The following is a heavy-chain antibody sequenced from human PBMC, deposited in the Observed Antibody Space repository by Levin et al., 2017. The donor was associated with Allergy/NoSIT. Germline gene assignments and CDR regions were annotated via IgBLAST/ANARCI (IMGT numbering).Heavy chain of an antibody. D-gene: IGHD3-10*01. CDR2: ISYSGHA. CDR1: GDSITRGDNY. V-gene: IGHV4-31*03. CDR3: ARDECAWFGECYGMDD. J-gene: IGHJ6*02. Sequence: SETLSLTCTVSGDSITRGDNYWSWIRQYPGKGLEWIGFISYSGHAHYNPSLKSRLSMSLDTYKNQFSLSLTSVTVADTDVYYCARDECAWFGECYGMDDWGQGTTVIVSS.